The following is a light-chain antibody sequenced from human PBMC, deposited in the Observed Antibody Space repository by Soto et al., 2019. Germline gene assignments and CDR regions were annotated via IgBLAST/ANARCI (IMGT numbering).Light chain of an antibody. V-gene: IGKV1-33*01. J-gene: IGKJ3*01. CDR2: DAS. CDR3: QHCDYLPI. CDR1: QDITSY. Sequence: DIQMTQSPSSLSASVGDRVTITCQASQDITSYLNWYQHKPGKAPKLLIYDASILEAGVPPRFSGSGSATDFTLTISSLQPEDVATYYCQHCDYLPIFGPGTTVDFK.